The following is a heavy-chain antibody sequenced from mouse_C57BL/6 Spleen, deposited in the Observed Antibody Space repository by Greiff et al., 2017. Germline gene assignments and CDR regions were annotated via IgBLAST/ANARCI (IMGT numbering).Heavy chain of an antibody. J-gene: IGHJ4*01. Sequence: VQLQQSGAELVKPGASVKISCKASGYAFSSYWMNWVKQRPGKGLEWIGQIYPGDGDTNYNGKFKGKATLTADESSSTAYMQLSSLTSEDSAVYFWARLGLLRAMDYWGQGTSVTVSS. CDR2: IYPGDGDT. CDR3: ARLGLLRAMDY. CDR1: GYAFSSYW. D-gene: IGHD1-1*01. V-gene: IGHV1-80*01.